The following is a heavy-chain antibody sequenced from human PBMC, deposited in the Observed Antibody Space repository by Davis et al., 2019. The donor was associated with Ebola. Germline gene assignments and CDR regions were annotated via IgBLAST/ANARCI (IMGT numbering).Heavy chain of an antibody. CDR2: ISSSSSYI. V-gene: IGHV3-21*01. J-gene: IGHJ4*02. D-gene: IGHD3-22*01. CDR3: ARGYYDSSGYSH. Sequence: LKISCAASGFTFSSYSMNWVRQAPGKGLEWVSSISSSSSYIYYADSVKGRFTISRDNAKNSLYLQMNSLRAEDTAVYYCARGYYDSSGYSHWGQGTLVTVSS. CDR1: GFTFSSYS.